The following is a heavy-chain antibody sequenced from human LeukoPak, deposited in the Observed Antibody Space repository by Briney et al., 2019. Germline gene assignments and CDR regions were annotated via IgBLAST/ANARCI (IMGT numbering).Heavy chain of an antibody. CDR3: ARYSTGNFGY. CDR1: GYSVSSGYY. V-gene: IGHV4-38-2*01. Sequence: SETLSLTCAVSGYSVSSGYYWGWIRQPPGKGLEWIGSIYHSGSTYYNPSLKSRVTISVDTSKNQFSLKLSSVTAADTAVYYCARYSTGNFGYRGQGTLVTVSS. CDR2: IYHSGST. J-gene: IGHJ4*02. D-gene: IGHD2-15*01.